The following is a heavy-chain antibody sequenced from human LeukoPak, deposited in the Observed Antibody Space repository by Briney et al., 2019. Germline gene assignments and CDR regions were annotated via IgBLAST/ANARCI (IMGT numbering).Heavy chain of an antibody. D-gene: IGHD6-13*01. CDR3: ARRALAAAFDY. V-gene: IGHV3-11*04. Sequence: GGSLRLSCAGSGFTFSDYYMSWIRQAPGKGLEWVSYISSSGRTIYYADSVKGRFTISRDNAKNSLYLQMNSLRAEDTAVYYCARRALAAAFDYWGQGTLVTVSS. CDR2: ISSSGRTI. J-gene: IGHJ4*02. CDR1: GFTFSDYY.